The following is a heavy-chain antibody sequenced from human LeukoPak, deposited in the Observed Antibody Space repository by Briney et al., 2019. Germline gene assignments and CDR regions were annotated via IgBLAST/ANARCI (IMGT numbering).Heavy chain of an antibody. D-gene: IGHD5-18*01. J-gene: IGHJ4*02. V-gene: IGHV4-59*08. Sequence: SGTLSLTCIVSGGSINSNNWSWIRPPPGKGLEWVGHLYKSGSTDTNPSIKSRVTISLDMSKTQFSLKLTSVTAADTAVYWCARQGNTYDRYYFDSWGQGNLGTVSS. CDR3: ARQGNTYDRYYFDS. CDR2: LYKSGST. CDR1: GGSINSNN.